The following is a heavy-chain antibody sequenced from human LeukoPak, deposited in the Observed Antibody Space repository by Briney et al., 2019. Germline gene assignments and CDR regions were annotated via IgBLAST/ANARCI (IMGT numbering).Heavy chain of an antibody. CDR1: GFTFSSYA. CDR2: ISGSGGST. CDR3: AKRPGIAARHSYFDY. Sequence: GGSLRLSCAASGFTFSSYAVSWVRQAPGKGLEWVSAISGSGGSTYCADSVKGRFTISRDNSKNTLYLQMNSLRAEDTAVYYCAKRPGIAARHSYFDYWGQGTLVTVSS. D-gene: IGHD6-6*01. V-gene: IGHV3-23*01. J-gene: IGHJ4*02.